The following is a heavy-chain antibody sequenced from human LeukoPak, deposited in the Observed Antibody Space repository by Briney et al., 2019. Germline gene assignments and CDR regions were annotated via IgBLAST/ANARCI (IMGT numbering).Heavy chain of an antibody. CDR2: ISGSGGST. J-gene: IGHJ4*02. D-gene: IGHD2/OR15-2a*01. CDR3: AKGPFLAYYFDY. Sequence: SCKASGGTFISYAMSWVRQAPGKGLEWVSAISGSGGSTYYADSVKGRFTISRDNSKNTLYLQMNSLRAEDTAVYYCAKGPFLAYYFDYWGQGTLVTVSS. V-gene: IGHV3-23*01. CDR1: GGTFISYA.